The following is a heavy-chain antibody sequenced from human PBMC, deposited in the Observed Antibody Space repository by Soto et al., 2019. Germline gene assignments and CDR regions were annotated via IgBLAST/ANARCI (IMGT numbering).Heavy chain of an antibody. V-gene: IGHV3-33*01. J-gene: IGHJ4*02. Sequence: GGSLRLSCAASGFTFSDYGMHWVRQAPGKGLEWVAVIWYDGSNKYYADSVKGRFTISRDNSKNTLYLQMNSLRAEDTAVYYCARDPLHYDILTGYSPNYFDFWGQGTLVTVSS. CDR2: IWYDGSNK. D-gene: IGHD3-9*01. CDR1: GFTFSDYG. CDR3: ARDPLHYDILTGYSPNYFDF.